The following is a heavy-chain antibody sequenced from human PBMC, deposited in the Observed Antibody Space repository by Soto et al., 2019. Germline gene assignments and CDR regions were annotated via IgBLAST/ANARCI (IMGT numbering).Heavy chain of an antibody. D-gene: IGHD5-18*01. Sequence: SETLSLTCTVSGGSVSSGSYYWGWIRQPPGKGLEWIAYIYYSGSTNYNPSLKSRVTISEDTSRNQFSLKVSSVTAADTAVYFCARGGGLTATFDYWGQGTLVTVSS. J-gene: IGHJ4*02. CDR3: ARGGGLTATFDY. V-gene: IGHV4-61*01. CDR1: GGSVSSGSYY. CDR2: IYYSGST.